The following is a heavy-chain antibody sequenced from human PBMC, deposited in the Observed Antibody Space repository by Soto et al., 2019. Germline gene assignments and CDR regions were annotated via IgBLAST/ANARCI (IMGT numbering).Heavy chain of an antibody. V-gene: IGHV3-9*01. CDR1: GFGFDGYA. CDR2: ISWNSGTI. J-gene: IGHJ6*02. Sequence: EVQLVESGGGLVQPGRSLRLSCAASGFGFDGYAMHWVRQDPGKGLEWVSRISWNSGTIGYADSVKGRFTISRDNAKNSLYLQMNSLRLEDTAMYYCAKDTQLRFYGMDVWGQGTTVTVSS. CDR3: AKDTQLRFYGMDV.